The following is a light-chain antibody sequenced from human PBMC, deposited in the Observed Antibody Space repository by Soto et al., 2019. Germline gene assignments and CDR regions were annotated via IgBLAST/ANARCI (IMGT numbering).Light chain of an antibody. CDR2: EVT. Sequence: QSALTQPASVSGSPGQSITISCTGTSTDIGDYNYVSWYQHHPGKAPKLMIYEVTNRPSGVSNRFSGSKSGNTASLTISGLQAEDEADYYCCSYRSSSTLVFGGGTKLTVL. V-gene: IGLV2-14*01. CDR1: STDIGDYNY. J-gene: IGLJ2*01. CDR3: CSYRSSSTLV.